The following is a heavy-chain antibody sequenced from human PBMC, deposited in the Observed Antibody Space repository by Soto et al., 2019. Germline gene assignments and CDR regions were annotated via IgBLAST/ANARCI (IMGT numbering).Heavy chain of an antibody. CDR2: IYYSGST. J-gene: IGHJ6*02. D-gene: IGHD6-13*01. CDR1: GGSISSGGYY. CDR3: ARVTRQQLVPFYYYYGMDV. V-gene: IGHV4-31*01. Sequence: QVQLQESGPGLVKPSQTLSLTCTVSGGSISSGGYYWSWIRQHPGKGLEWIGYIYYSGSTYYNPSXXRLVTISVDTXXHXCXPKLSSVTAADTAVYYWARVTRQQLVPFYYYYGMDVWGQGTTVTVSS.